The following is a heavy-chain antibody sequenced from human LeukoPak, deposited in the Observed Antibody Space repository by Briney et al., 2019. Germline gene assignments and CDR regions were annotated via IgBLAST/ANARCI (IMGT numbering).Heavy chain of an antibody. V-gene: IGHV1-2*02. J-gene: IGHJ5*02. Sequence: ASVKVSCKASGYTFTGYYMHWVRQAPGQELEWMGWINPNSGGTNYAQKFQGRVTMTRDTSISTAYMELSRLRSDDTAVYYCARVYCSSTSCYENWFDPWGQGTLVTVSS. CDR3: ARVYCSSTSCYENWFDP. CDR2: INPNSGGT. D-gene: IGHD2-2*01. CDR1: GYTFTGYY.